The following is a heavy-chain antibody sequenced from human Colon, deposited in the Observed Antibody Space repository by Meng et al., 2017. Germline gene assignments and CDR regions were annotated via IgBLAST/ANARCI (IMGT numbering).Heavy chain of an antibody. D-gene: IGHD2-15*01. CDR1: GFTFTTYA. J-gene: IGHJ4*02. V-gene: IGHV3-23*04. CDR3: AKGSILDY. Sequence: EVQVVESGGGLVQPGGALSLSCAASGFTFTTYAMTWVRQAPGKGLEWVSAITGSGGSTYYEDSVKGRFTISRDNSKNTVYLQMNSLTADDTAIYYCAKGSILDYWGQGTLVTVSS. CDR2: ITGSGGST.